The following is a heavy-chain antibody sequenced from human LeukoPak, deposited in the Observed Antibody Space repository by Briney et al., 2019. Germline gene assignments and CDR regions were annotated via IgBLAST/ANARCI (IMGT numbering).Heavy chain of an antibody. CDR1: GGSFSGYY. CDR2: INHSGST. J-gene: IGHJ5*02. CDR3: ARVTITMVRGVRAPRHNWFDP. V-gene: IGHV4-34*01. Sequence: SETLSPTCAVYGGSFSGYYWSWIRQPPGKGLEWIGEINHSGSTNYNPSLKSRVTISVDTSKNQFSLKLSSVTAADTAVYYCARVTITMVRGVRAPRHNWFDPWGQGTLVTVSS. D-gene: IGHD3-10*01.